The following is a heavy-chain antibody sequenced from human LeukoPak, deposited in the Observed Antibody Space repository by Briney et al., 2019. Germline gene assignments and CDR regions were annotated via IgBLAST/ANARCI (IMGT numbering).Heavy chain of an antibody. CDR3: ARSGQLDPLDY. CDR1: GHTFTGYY. D-gene: IGHD6-6*01. CDR2: INPNSGGA. Sequence: SVKVSCKASGHTFTGYYMHWVRQAPGQGLEWMGWINPNSGGANYAQKFQGRVTMTRDTSISTAYMERSRLRSDDTAVYYCARSGQLDPLDYWGQGTLVTVSS. V-gene: IGHV1-2*02. J-gene: IGHJ4*02.